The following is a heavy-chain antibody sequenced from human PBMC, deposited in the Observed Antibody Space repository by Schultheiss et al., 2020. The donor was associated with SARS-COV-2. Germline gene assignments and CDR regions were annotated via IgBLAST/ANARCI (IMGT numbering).Heavy chain of an antibody. CDR2: ISGSGGST. CDR1: GFTFSSHA. CDR3: ARDLRDSYGAGY. J-gene: IGHJ4*02. Sequence: GGSLRLSCAASGFTFSSHAMGWVRQVPGKGLEWVSAISGSGGSTYYADSVKGRFTISRDNSKNTLYLQMNSLRAEDTAVYYCARDLRDSYGAGYWGQGTLVTVSS. V-gene: IGHV3-23*01. D-gene: IGHD5-18*01.